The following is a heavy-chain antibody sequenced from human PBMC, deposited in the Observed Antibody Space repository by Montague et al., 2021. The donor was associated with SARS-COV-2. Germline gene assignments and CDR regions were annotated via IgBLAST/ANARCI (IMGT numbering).Heavy chain of an antibody. D-gene: IGHD3-10*01. CDR3: ARMPVLLWFGELGYYGMDV. CDR1: GFSLSTSGMC. CDR2: IDWDDDK. V-gene: IGHV2-70*01. Sequence: PALVKPTQTLTLTCTFSGFSLSTSGMCVSWIRQPPGKALEWLALIDWDDDKYYSTSPKTRLTISKDTSKNQVVLTMTNMDPVDTATYYCARMPVLLWFGELGYYGMDVWGQGTTVTVSS. J-gene: IGHJ6*02.